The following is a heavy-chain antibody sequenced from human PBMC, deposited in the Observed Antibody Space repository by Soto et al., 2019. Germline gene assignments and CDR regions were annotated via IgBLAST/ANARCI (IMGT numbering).Heavy chain of an antibody. CDR2: IYYSVST. V-gene: IGHV4-30-4*01. D-gene: IGHD7-27*01. CDR3: ARELGIWGYFDY. Sequence: QVQLQESGPGLVKPSQTLSLTCTVSGGSISSGDYYWSWIRQPPGKGLEWIGYIYYSVSTYYNPSLQNRVTISVDTSKTKFSLKLSSVTAAYTDVYYCARELGIWGYFDYWGQGTLVTVSS. CDR1: GGSISSGDYY. J-gene: IGHJ4*02.